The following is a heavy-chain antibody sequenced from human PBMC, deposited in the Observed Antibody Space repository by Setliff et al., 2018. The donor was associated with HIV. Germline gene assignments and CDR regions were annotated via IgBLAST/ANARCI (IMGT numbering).Heavy chain of an antibody. Sequence: GGSLRLSCAASGFTFSSYGIHWVRQAPGKGLEGVAFIRYTGSNKYYADSVKGRFTISRDNSKNTLYLQMNSLRAEDTAVYYCARDVSWRVRTYIDYWGQGALVTVSS. D-gene: IGHD3-3*01. V-gene: IGHV3-30*02. CDR2: IRYTGSNK. CDR1: GFTFSSYG. CDR3: ARDVSWRVRTYIDY. J-gene: IGHJ4*02.